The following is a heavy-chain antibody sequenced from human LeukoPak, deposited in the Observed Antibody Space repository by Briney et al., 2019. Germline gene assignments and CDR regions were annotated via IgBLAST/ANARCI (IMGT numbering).Heavy chain of an antibody. CDR1: GGTFNRYA. D-gene: IGHD2-21*02. Sequence: SVKVSCKASGGTFNRYAISWVRQARGQGGEWMGGIIHIFGTAKYAQKFQGRGTINTDEATRTDYMEMRRLRYGDTAVYYCARGNCGGDCYPYYYYYYMDVWGKGTTVTVSS. V-gene: IGHV1-69*05. CDR2: IIHIFGTA. J-gene: IGHJ6*03. CDR3: ARGNCGGDCYPYYYYYYMDV.